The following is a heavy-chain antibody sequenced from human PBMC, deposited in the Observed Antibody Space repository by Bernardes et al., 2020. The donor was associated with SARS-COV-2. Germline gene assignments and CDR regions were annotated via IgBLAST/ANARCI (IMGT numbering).Heavy chain of an antibody. D-gene: IGHD2-8*02. CDR2: IYPPNSDT. CDR1: GYNFTTYW. Sequence: GGSLKISCKGSGYNFTTYWIDWVRQMPGNGLEWMGIIYPPNSDTTYSPSFQGQVTISVDRSVSTAYLQWSSLKASDTAMYYCARHNVLGSFDSWGQGTLVTVSS. J-gene: IGHJ4*02. CDR3: ARHNVLGSFDS. V-gene: IGHV5-51*01.